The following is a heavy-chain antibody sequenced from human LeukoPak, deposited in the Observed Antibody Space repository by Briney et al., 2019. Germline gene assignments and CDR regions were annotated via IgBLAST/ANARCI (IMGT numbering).Heavy chain of an antibody. J-gene: IGHJ5*02. CDR3: AKDRARGVSTTGYNWFDP. D-gene: IGHD1-26*01. Sequence: GRSLRLSCAASGFTFYDYAMHWVRQAPGKGLEWVSGISWNSGSIGYADSVKGRFTISRDNAKNSLYLQMNSLRTEDTALYYCAKDRARGVSTTGYNWFDPLGPGNPGHRLL. CDR2: ISWNSGSI. V-gene: IGHV3-9*01. CDR1: GFTFYDYA.